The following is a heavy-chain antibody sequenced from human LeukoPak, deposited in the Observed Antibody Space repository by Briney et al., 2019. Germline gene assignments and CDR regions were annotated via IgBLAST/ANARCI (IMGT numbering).Heavy chain of an antibody. CDR3: ARGMTHGYFDL. V-gene: IGHV4-34*01. Sequence: SETLSLTCALYGGSFSGYYWSWIRQPPGKGLEWIGEINHSGSTNYNPSLKSRVTISVDTSKNQFSLKLSSVTTADTAVYYCARGMTHGYFDLWGRGTLVTVSS. CDR1: GGSFSGYY. CDR2: INHSGST. J-gene: IGHJ2*01.